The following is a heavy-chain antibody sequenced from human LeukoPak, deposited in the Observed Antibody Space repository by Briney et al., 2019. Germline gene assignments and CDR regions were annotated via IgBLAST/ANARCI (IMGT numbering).Heavy chain of an antibody. CDR2: VSSSSTYI. J-gene: IGHJ6*03. Sequence: GGSLRLSCAASGFTFNSYGMNWVRQAPGKGLEWVSSVSSSSTYIYCADSVKGRFTISRDNAKNSLYLQMNSLRAEDTAVYYCARDYYDSSGYYYYNYMDVWGKGTTVTVSS. CDR1: GFTFNSYG. D-gene: IGHD3-22*01. V-gene: IGHV3-21*01. CDR3: ARDYYDSSGYYYYNYMDV.